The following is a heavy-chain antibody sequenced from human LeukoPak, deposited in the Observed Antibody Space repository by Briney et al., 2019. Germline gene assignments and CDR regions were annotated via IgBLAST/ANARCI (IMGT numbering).Heavy chain of an antibody. CDR2: ISSDSGVM. V-gene: IGHV3-48*01. Sequence: GGSLRLSCAASGFSFSSYSMNWVRQAPGMGLEWVSYISSDSGVMHHGDAVKGRFAISRDNAKNSLYLQMNSLRAEDTAVYYCARGERDDYSKNFDYWGQGTLVTVSS. CDR1: GFSFSSYS. CDR3: ARGERDDYSKNFDY. J-gene: IGHJ4*02. D-gene: IGHD4-11*01.